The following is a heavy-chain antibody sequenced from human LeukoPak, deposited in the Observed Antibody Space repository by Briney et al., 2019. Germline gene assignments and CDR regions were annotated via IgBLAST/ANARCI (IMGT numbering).Heavy chain of an antibody. CDR2: ISGSGGST. CDR3: AKDQYYYDSSGYGY. CDR1: GFTFSSYA. V-gene: IGHV3-23*01. D-gene: IGHD3-22*01. J-gene: IGHJ4*02. Sequence: TGGSLRLSCAASGFTFSSYAMSWVRQAPGKGLEWVSAISGSGGSTYYADSVKGRFTISRDNSKNTLYLQKNSLRAEDTAVYYCAKDQYYYDSSGYGYWGQGTLVTVSS.